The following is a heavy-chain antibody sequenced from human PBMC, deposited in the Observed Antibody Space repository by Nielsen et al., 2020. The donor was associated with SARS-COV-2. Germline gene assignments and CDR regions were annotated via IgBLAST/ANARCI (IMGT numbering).Heavy chain of an antibody. CDR2: IIPIFGTA. CDR1: GGTVSSYA. J-gene: IGHJ4*02. CDR3: ARSAEEDDFWSGYYTDMY. D-gene: IGHD3-3*01. Sequence: SVKVSCKASGGTVSSYAISWVRQAPGQGLERMGGIIPIFGTANYAQKFQGRVTITADESTSTAYMELSSLRSEDTAVYYCARSAEEDDFWSGYYTDMYWGQGTLVTVSS. V-gene: IGHV1-69*13.